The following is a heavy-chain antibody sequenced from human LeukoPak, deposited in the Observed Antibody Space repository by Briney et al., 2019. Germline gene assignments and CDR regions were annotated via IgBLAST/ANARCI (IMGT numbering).Heavy chain of an antibody. CDR1: GFTFSSYG. D-gene: IGHD6-19*01. CDR2: IRYDGSNK. Sequence: GGSLRLSCAASGFTFSSYGMHWVRQAPGKGLEWVAFIRYDGSNKYYADSVKGRFTISRDNSKNTLYLQMNSLRAEDTAVYYCARGYSSGWYGGPLYYFDYWGQGTLVTVSS. V-gene: IGHV3-30*02. J-gene: IGHJ4*02. CDR3: ARGYSSGWYGGPLYYFDY.